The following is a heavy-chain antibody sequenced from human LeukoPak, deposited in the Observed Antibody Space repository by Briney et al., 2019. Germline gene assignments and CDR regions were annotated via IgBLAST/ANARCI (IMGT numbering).Heavy chain of an antibody. J-gene: IGHJ4*02. V-gene: IGHV3-30*07. CDR1: GFIFTNSA. Sequence: PGGSLRLSCVASGFIFTNSAIHWVRQAPGKGLEWVAITSHDGTFKSYGDSVKGRFTISRDNAKNSLYLQMNSLRAEDTAVYYCARDRSTVTTWVDYWGQGTLVTVSS. CDR2: TSHDGTFK. D-gene: IGHD4-17*01. CDR3: ARDRSTVTTWVDY.